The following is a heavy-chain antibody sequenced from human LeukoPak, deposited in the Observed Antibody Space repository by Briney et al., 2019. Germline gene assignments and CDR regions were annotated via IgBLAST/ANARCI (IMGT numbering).Heavy chain of an antibody. J-gene: IGHJ1*01. V-gene: IGHV1-18*01. D-gene: IGHD3-9*01. Sequence: ASVKVSCKASGYTFTSYGISWVRQAPGQGLEWMGWISAYNGNTNYAQKLQGRVTMTTDTSTSTAYMELRSLRSDDTAVYYCARVAHYDTAEYFQHWGQGTLVTVSS. CDR3: ARVAHYDTAEYFQH. CDR2: ISAYNGNT. CDR1: GYTFTSYG.